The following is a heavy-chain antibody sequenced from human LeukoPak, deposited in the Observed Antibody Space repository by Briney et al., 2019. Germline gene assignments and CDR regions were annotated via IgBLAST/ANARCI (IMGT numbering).Heavy chain of an antibody. J-gene: IGHJ4*02. Sequence: SVKVSCKASGGTFSSYAISWVRQAPGQGLEWMGGIIPVFGTANYAQKFQGRVTITADKSTSTAYMELSSLRSEDTAVYYCAREKDIVVVPAARGGFDYWGQGTLVTVAS. CDR3: AREKDIVVVPAARGGFDY. CDR2: IIPVFGTA. V-gene: IGHV1-69*06. D-gene: IGHD2-2*01. CDR1: GGTFSSYA.